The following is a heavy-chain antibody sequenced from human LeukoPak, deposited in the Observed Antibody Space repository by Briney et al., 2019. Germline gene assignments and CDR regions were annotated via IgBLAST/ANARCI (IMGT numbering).Heavy chain of an antibody. CDR2: IYYSGST. V-gene: IGHV4-39*07. CDR1: GVSISSYY. D-gene: IGHD3-10*01. Sequence: SETLSLTCTVSGVSISSYYCNYIRQPPGKGLEWIGSIYYSGSTYYNPSLKSRVTISVDTSKNQFSLKLSSVTAADTAVYYCARSTSITMVRGVITYYFDYWGQGTLVTVSS. J-gene: IGHJ4*02. CDR3: ARSTSITMVRGVITYYFDY.